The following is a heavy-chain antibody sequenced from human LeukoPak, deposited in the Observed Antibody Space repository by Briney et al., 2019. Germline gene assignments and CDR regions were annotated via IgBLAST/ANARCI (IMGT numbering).Heavy chain of an antibody. J-gene: IGHJ4*02. Sequence: GGSLRLPCVGSLFTFRSYAMSWVRQAPGKGLEWVAVIWYDGSNKYYADSVKGRFTISRDNSKNTLYLQMNSLRAEDTAVYYCARVPGYSSGWYIDYWGQGTLVTVSS. CDR1: LFTFRSYA. V-gene: IGHV3-33*08. CDR2: IWYDGSNK. D-gene: IGHD6-19*01. CDR3: ARVPGYSSGWYIDY.